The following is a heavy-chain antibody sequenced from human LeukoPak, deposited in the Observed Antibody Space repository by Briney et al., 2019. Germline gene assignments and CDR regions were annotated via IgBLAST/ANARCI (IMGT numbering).Heavy chain of an antibody. J-gene: IGHJ3*02. CDR2: IYHSGST. D-gene: IGHD3-16*01. V-gene: IGHV4-4*02. CDR1: GFIFEDFW. CDR3: ARDSGGHTATQYGGI. Sequence: PGGSLRLSCAASGFIFEDFWMSWVRQPPGKGLEWIGEIYHSGSTNYNPSLKSRVTISVDKSKNQFSLKLSSVTAADTAVYYCARDSGGHTATQYGGIWGQGTMVTVSS.